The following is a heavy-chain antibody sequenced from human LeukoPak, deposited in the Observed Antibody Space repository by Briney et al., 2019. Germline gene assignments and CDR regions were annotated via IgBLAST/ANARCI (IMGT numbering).Heavy chain of an antibody. CDR2: IKQDGREK. CDR1: GFTFSSYW. J-gene: IGHJ4*02. D-gene: IGHD3-9*01. CDR3: AGVEDYDILTGFDY. V-gene: IGHV3-7*01. Sequence: GGSLRLSCAASGFTFSSYWMSWVRQAPGKGLEWVANIKQDGREKYYVDSVKGRFTISRDNAKNSLYLQMNSLRAEDTAEYYCAGVEDYDILTGFDYWGQGTLVTVSS.